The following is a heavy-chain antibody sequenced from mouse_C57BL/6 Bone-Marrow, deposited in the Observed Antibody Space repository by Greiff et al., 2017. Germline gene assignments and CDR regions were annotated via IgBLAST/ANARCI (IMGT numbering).Heavy chain of an antibody. CDR1: GYAFSSPW. V-gene: IGHV1-82*01. CDR2: IYPGDGDT. CDR3: ARSKGSCCFDY. J-gene: IGHJ2*01. Sequence: VQLQESGPELVKPGASVKISCKASGYAFSSPWMNWVKQRPGKGLEWIGRIYPGDGDTNYNGKFKGKATLTADKSSSTAYMQLSSLTSEDSAVYFCARSKGSCCFDYGGQGTTLTVSS.